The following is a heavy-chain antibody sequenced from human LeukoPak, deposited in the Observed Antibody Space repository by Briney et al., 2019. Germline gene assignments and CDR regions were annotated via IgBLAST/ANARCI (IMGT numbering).Heavy chain of an antibody. V-gene: IGHV3-48*03. D-gene: IGHD6-19*01. Sequence: GGSLRLSCAASGFTFSSYEMNWVRQAPGKGLGWVSYISSSGSTIYYADSVKGRFTISRDNAKNSLYLQMNSLRAEDTAVYYCARGRSVAVLGDYFDYWGQGTLVTVSS. CDR2: ISSSGSTI. J-gene: IGHJ4*02. CDR1: GFTFSSYE. CDR3: ARGRSVAVLGDYFDY.